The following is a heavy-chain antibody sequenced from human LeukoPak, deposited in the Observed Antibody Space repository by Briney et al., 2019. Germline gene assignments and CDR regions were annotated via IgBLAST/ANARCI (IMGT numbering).Heavy chain of an antibody. J-gene: IGHJ6*02. D-gene: IGHD3-16*01. CDR3: ARGGGLDV. CDR2: INHNGNVN. Sequence: PGGSLRLSCSASGFTFIISAMHWVRQAPGKGLEWVASINHNGNVNYYVDSVKGRFTISRDNAKNSLYLQMSNLRAEDTAVYFCARGGGLDVWGQGATVTVSS. V-gene: IGHV3-7*03. CDR1: GFTFIISA.